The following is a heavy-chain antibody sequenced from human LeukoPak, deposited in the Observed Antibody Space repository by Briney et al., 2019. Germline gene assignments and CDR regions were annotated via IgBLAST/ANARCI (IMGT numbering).Heavy chain of an antibody. D-gene: IGHD2-8*02. CDR1: GFTFSNYA. CDR3: ARDRAVVWGFDY. J-gene: IGHJ4*02. CDR2: ISPTSTYI. Sequence: GGSLRLSCAASGFTFSNYAMNWVRQAPGKGLEWVSSISPTSTYIYYADSWKGRFTISRDNAKSSLYLQMNSLRAEDTAVYYCARDRAVVWGFDYWGQGTLVTVSS. V-gene: IGHV3-21*01.